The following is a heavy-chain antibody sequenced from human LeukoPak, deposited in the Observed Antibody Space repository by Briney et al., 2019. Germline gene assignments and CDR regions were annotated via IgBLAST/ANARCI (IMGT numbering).Heavy chain of an antibody. CDR3: ARDRENYDFWSGGSRSYYYGMDV. J-gene: IGHJ6*02. Sequence: GASVKVSCKASGYTFTSYYMHWVRQAPGQGLEWMGIINPSGGGTSYAQKFQGRVTMTRDTSTSTVYMELSSLRSEDTAVYYCARDRENYDFWSGGSRSYYYGMDVWGQGTTATVSS. D-gene: IGHD3-3*01. CDR2: INPSGGGT. CDR1: GYTFTSYY. V-gene: IGHV1-46*01.